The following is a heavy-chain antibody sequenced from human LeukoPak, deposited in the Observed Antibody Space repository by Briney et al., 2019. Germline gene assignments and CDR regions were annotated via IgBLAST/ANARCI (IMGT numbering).Heavy chain of an antibody. Sequence: SETLSLTCTVSGVSISSSSYYWGWIRQPPGKGLEWIGSIYYSGSTYYNPSLKSRVTISVDTSKNQFSLKLSSVTAADTAVYYCASLPYNDYVDYWGQGTLVTVSS. CDR1: GVSISSSSYY. CDR3: ASLPYNDYVDY. J-gene: IGHJ4*02. V-gene: IGHV4-39*01. D-gene: IGHD1-1*01. CDR2: IYYSGST.